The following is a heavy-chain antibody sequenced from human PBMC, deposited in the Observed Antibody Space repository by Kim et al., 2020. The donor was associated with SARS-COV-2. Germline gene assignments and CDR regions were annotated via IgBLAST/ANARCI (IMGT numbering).Heavy chain of an antibody. Sequence: SETLSLTCTVSGGSISSGGYYWSWIRQHPGKGLEWIGYIYYSGSTYYNPSLKSRVTISVDTSKNQFSLKLSSVTAADTAVYYCAREPGGSGGSGGYFDYWGQGTLVTVSS. D-gene: IGHD2-15*01. V-gene: IGHV4-31*03. CDR1: GGSISSGGYY. CDR2: IYYSGST. J-gene: IGHJ4*02. CDR3: AREPGGSGGSGGYFDY.